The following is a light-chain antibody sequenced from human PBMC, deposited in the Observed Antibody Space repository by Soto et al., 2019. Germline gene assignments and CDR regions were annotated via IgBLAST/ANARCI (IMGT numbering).Light chain of an antibody. CDR3: QKYNSAPT. CDR2: AAS. Sequence: DIQMTQSPSSLSASVGDRVTITCRASRGIGNYLAWYQQKPGKVPSLLIYAASTLQSGVSSRFSGSRSGTDFTLTISSLQPEDVATYYCQKYNSAPTFGGGTKVDTK. J-gene: IGKJ4*01. V-gene: IGKV1-27*01. CDR1: RGIGNY.